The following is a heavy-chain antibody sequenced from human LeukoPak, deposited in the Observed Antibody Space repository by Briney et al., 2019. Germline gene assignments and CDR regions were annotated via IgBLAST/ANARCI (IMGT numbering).Heavy chain of an antibody. CDR3: ARTTEDCNSASCYQYCFDP. V-gene: IGHV4-34*01. Sequence: PSETLSPTCAVYGGSFSGYYWSWIRQPPGKGLEWIGEINHSGSTNYNPSLKSRVTISIATSKNQFSLKLSSVTAADTAVYYCARTTEDCNSASCYQYCFDPWGQGTLVTVSS. CDR1: GGSFSGYY. CDR2: INHSGST. J-gene: IGHJ5*02. D-gene: IGHD2-2*01.